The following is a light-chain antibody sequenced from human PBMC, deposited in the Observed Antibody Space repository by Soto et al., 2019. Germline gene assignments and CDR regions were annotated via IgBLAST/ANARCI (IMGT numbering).Light chain of an antibody. CDR1: QSVRNN. V-gene: IGKV3-15*01. CDR3: QQYNNWPPIT. CDR2: YAS. J-gene: IGKJ5*01. Sequence: EIMMTQSPATLSVSPGERATLSCRASQSVRNNLAWSQQKPGQAPRLLIYYASTRATGVPARFSGSGSGTEFTLTISSLQSDDFALYYCQQYNNWPPITFGQGTRLEIK.